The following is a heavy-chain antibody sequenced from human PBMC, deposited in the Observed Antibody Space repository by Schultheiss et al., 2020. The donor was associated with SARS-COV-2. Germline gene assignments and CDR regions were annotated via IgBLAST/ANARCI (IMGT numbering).Heavy chain of an antibody. D-gene: IGHD6-19*01. J-gene: IGHJ3*02. CDR2: INPSGGNT. CDR1: GYTFTRDA. CDR3: ARGTVADDAFDI. Sequence: ASVKVSCKTSGYTFTRDAIHWVRQAPGQSLEWMGIINPSGGNTGYAQKFQGRVTMTRNTSISTAYMELSSLRSEDTAVYYCARGTVADDAFDIWGQGTMVTVSS. V-gene: IGHV1-8*01.